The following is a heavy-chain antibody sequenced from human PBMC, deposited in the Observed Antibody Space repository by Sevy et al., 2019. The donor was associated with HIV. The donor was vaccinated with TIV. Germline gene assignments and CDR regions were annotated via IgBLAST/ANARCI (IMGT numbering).Heavy chain of an antibody. V-gene: IGHV3-11*05. D-gene: IGHD1-26*01. CDR1: GFAFGNST. Sequence: GGSLRLSCAASGFAFGNSTMSWIRQAPGKGLEWVAYFNVSGISTSYTDSVKGRFTISRDNAQNSLYLRMNSLRAEDTDVYYCARAVQSGVGASAYWGQGTLVTVSS. CDR3: ARAVQSGVGASAY. CDR2: FNVSGIST. J-gene: IGHJ4*02.